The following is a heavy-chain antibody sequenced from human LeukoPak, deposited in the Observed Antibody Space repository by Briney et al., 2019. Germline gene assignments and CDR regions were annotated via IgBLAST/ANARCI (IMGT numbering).Heavy chain of an antibody. V-gene: IGHV3-9*01. J-gene: IGHJ5*01. CDR3: VKDSAGESSDWLDS. D-gene: IGHD6-19*01. CDR1: GFTFNEYA. Sequence: GGSLRLSCAASGFTFNEYAMHWVRQAPGKGLEWISSINWKSDNIAYADSVKGRFTVSRDNARNSLHLQMNSLRIEDTALYSCVKDSAGESSDWLDSWGQGTLVTIAS. CDR2: INWKSDNI.